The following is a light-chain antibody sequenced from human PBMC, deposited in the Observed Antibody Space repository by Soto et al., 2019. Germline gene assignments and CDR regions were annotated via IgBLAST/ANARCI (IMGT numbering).Light chain of an antibody. CDR1: NSNIGANS. V-gene: IGLV1-51*01. J-gene: IGLJ3*02. Sequence: QSVLTQPPSVSAAPGQKVTISCSGSNSNIGANSVSWYQHLPGTAPKVVIYDDDKRPSGIPDRFSGSKSGTSATLDITGLRIGDEADYYCGTWHRSLSVECVFGGGTKLTVL. CDR3: GTWHRSLSVECV. CDR2: DDD.